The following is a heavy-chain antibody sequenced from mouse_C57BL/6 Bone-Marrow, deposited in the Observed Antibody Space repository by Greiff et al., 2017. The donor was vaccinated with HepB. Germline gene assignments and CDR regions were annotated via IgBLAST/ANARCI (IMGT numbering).Heavy chain of an antibody. J-gene: IGHJ1*03. D-gene: IGHD1-1*01. CDR2: IDPNSGGT. CDR1: GYTFTSYW. CDR3: GITTVPLDWYFDV. V-gene: IGHV1-72*01. Sequence: QVQLQQPGAELVKPGASVKLSCKASGYTFTSYWMHWVKQRPGRGLEWIGRIDPNSGGTKYNEKFKSKATLTVDKPSSTAYMQLSSLTSEDSAVFDCGITTVPLDWYFDVWGTGTTVTVSS.